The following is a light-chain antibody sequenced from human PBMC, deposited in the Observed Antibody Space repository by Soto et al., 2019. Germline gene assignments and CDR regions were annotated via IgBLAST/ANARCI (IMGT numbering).Light chain of an antibody. Sequence: DIQMTQSPSSLSASVGDRVTVTCRTSQNIYNYLNWYQQKPGKAPKLLIYSASSVQSGVPSRFSGSGSGTDFTLTISSLQPEDFATYYCQQTHSTPVTFGQGTRPEIK. V-gene: IGKV1-39*01. CDR3: QQTHSTPVT. CDR1: QNIYNY. CDR2: SAS. J-gene: IGKJ5*01.